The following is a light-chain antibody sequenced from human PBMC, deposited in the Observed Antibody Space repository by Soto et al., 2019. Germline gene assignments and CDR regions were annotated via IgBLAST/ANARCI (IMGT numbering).Light chain of an antibody. CDR3: AAWDDSLSGVV. CDR1: SSNIGTNY. V-gene: IGLV1-47*01. J-gene: IGLJ2*01. Sequence: QLVLTQPPSASATPGQRVTISCSGSSSNIGTNYVYWYQHLPGTAPKLLIYRNDQRPSGVPDRFSGSMSGTAASLAIGGLRSEDEAYYYCAAWDDSLSGVVFGGGTKLTVL. CDR2: RND.